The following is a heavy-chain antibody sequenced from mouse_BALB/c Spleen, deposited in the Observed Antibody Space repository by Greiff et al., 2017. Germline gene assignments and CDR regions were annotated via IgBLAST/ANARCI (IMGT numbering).Heavy chain of an antibody. D-gene: IGHD2-4*01. V-gene: IGHV1-87*01. Sequence: VKLMESGAELARPGASVKLSCKASGYTFTSYWMQWVKQRPGQGLEWIGAIYPGDGDTRYTQKFKGKATLTADKSSSTAYMQLSSLASEDSAVYYCARFSYYDYDESYFDYWGQGTTLTVSS. CDR2: IYPGDGDT. J-gene: IGHJ2*01. CDR3: ARFSYYDYDESYFDY. CDR1: GYTFTSYW.